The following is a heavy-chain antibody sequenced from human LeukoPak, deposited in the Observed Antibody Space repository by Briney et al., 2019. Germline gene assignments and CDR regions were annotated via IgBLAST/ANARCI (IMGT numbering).Heavy chain of an antibody. J-gene: IGHJ6*02. V-gene: IGHV1-18*01. CDR2: ISAYNGNT. CDR3: GRDYHLGGIDV. D-gene: IGHD1-14*01. CDR1: GYTFFSYG. Sequence: GASVKVSCKASGYTFFSYGFSWVRQAPGQGLEWMGWISAYNGNTNYSQKLQGKVTMTTDTSTSTAYMELRSLRSDDTAVYCCGRDYHLGGIDVWGQGTTVTVSS.